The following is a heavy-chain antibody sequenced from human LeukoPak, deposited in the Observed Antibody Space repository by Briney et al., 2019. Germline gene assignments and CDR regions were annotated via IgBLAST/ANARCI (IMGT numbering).Heavy chain of an antibody. Sequence: AGGSLRLSCAASGFTFSSYWMHWVRQAPGKGLVWVSRIKSDGSTRYADSVKGRFTVPRDNAKNTVSLQMNSLRAEDTGVYYCARAPSEIGGYYPEYFRHWGQGTLVIVSS. J-gene: IGHJ1*01. V-gene: IGHV3-74*01. CDR3: ARAPSEIGGYYPEYFRH. CDR1: GFTFSSYW. CDR2: IKSDGST. D-gene: IGHD3-22*01.